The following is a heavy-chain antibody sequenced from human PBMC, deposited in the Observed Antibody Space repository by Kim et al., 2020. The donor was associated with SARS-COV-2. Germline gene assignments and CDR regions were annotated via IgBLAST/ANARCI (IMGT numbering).Heavy chain of an antibody. D-gene: IGHD6-13*01. CDR3: ARDTYSSSWYGGPLNYYYYYGMDV. Sequence: GGSLRLSCAASGFTFSSYWMSWVRQAPGKGLEWVANIKQDGSDKYYVDSVKGRFTISRDNAKNSLYLQMNSLRAEDTAVYYCARDTYSSSWYGGPLNYYYYYGMDVWGQGTTVTVSS. CDR1: GFTFSSYW. J-gene: IGHJ6*02. CDR2: IKQDGSDK. V-gene: IGHV3-7*03.